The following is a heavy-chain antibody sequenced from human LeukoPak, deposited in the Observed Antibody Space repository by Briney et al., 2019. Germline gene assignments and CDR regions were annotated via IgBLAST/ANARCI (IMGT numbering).Heavy chain of an antibody. V-gene: IGHV3-9*01. CDR2: ISWNSGSI. J-gene: IGHJ4*02. Sequence: GRSPRLSCAASGFTFDDYAMHWVRQAPGKGLEWVSGISWNSGSIGYADSVKGRFTISRDNAKNSLYLQMNSLRAEDTALYYCAKDSYFDYWGQGTLVTVSS. CDR1: GFTFDDYA. CDR3: AKDSYFDY.